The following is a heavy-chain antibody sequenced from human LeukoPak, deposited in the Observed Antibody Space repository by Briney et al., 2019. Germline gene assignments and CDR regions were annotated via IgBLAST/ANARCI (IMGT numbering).Heavy chain of an antibody. CDR1: GYTFTGYY. CDR3: ARGRMVRGVIIRNYYYGMDV. Sequence: ASVKVSCKASGYTFTGYYMHWVRQAPGQGLEWMGWMNPNSGNTGYAQKFQGRVTMTRNTSICTAYMELSSLRSEDTAVYYCARGRMVRGVIIRNYYYGMDVWGQGTTVTVSS. V-gene: IGHV1-8*02. J-gene: IGHJ6*02. CDR2: MNPNSGNT. D-gene: IGHD3-10*01.